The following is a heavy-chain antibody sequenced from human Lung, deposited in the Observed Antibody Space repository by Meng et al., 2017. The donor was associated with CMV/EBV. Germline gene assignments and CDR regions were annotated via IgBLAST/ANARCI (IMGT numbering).Heavy chain of an antibody. Sequence: QLHLQQSGPGLGKPSKTPSLTCAISGDIVSSNSAAWHWIRQSPSRGLEWLGRTYYRSKWYHEYAVSVKSRITISPDTPKNQFSLQLNSMTPEDTAVYYCARGINGGCGDWGQGTLVTVSS. V-gene: IGHV6-1*01. D-gene: IGHD4-23*01. CDR3: ARGINGGCGD. CDR2: TYYRSKWYH. J-gene: IGHJ4*02. CDR1: GDIVSSNSAA.